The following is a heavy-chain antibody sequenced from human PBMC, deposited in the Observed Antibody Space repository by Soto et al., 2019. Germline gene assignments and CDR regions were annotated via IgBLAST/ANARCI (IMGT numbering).Heavy chain of an antibody. CDR1: GYTFTGYF. D-gene: IGHD4-4*01. V-gene: IGHV1-2*02. J-gene: IGHJ5*02. CDR2: ISPASGGT. CDR3: ARGTTLSKGGFDP. Sequence: QGQLVQSGAEVKKPGASVKVACKASGYTFTGYFLHWVRQAPGQAPEWMGWISPASGGTEYAQKFQGRVTMTRDTSISTAYMELTSLTSDDTAIYWCARGTTLSKGGFDPWGQGALVTVSS.